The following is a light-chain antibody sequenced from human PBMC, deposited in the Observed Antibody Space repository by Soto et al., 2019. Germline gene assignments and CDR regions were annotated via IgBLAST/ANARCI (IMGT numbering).Light chain of an antibody. CDR2: DAS. CDR1: QTVRNNY. CDR3: QQYNSYS. V-gene: IGKV3-20*01. J-gene: IGKJ1*01. Sequence: FVLTHSPXALSLSXXXXGXRXXRASQTVRNNYLAWYQQKPGQAPRLLIYDASSRATGIPDRFSGGGSGTEFTLTISSLQSDDFATYYCQQYNSYSFGQGTKVDIK.